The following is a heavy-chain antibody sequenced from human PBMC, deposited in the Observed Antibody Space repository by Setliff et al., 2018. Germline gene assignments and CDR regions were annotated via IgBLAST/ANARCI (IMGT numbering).Heavy chain of an antibody. D-gene: IGHD3-3*01. CDR2: IYSSGST. CDR1: GGSISSGSYY. CDR3: ARDYTYYDFWSGPSSDAFDI. V-gene: IGHV4-61*09. J-gene: IGHJ3*02. Sequence: PSETLSLTCTVSGGSISSGSYYWSWIRQPAGKGLEWIGHIYSSGSTYYNPSLKSRVTISVDTSKNQFSLKLSSVTAADTAVYYCARDYTYYDFWSGPSSDAFDIWGQGTMVTVSS.